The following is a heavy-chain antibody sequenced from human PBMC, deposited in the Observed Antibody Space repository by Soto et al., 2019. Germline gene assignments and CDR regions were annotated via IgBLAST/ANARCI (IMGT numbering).Heavy chain of an antibody. CDR3: TSTDYMERRSLRSDDTAVYYCARVKVDTALILWGYGMAV. Sequence: QVQLVQSGAEVKKPGASVKVSCKASGYTFTSYGISWVRQAPGQGLEWMGWISAYNGNTNYAQKLQGRVTMTTGTYNGNPRYDQKLQGRGTMPTATSTSTDYMERRSLRSDDTAVYYCARVKVDTALILWGYGMAVWGQGTTVTVS. J-gene: IGHJ6*02. CDR2: ISAYNGNT. V-gene: IGHV1-18*01. CDR1: GYTFTSYG. D-gene: IGHD2-8*01.